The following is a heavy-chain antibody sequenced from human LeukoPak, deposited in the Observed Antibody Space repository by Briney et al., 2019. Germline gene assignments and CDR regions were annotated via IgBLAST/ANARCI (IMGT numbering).Heavy chain of an antibody. D-gene: IGHD3-22*01. CDR2: IYSGGNT. Sequence: GGSLRLSCTVSGFTVSSSSMSWVRQAPGKGLEWVSFIYSGGNTHNSDSVKGRFTISRDNSKNTLYLQMNSLRAEDTAVYYCARVTGYMIEDYFDYWGQGTLVTVSS. V-gene: IGHV3-53*01. CDR1: GFTVSSSS. J-gene: IGHJ4*02. CDR3: ARVTGYMIEDYFDY.